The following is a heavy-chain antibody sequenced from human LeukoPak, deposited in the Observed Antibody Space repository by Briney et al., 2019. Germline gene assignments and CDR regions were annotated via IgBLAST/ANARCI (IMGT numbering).Heavy chain of an antibody. Sequence: GGSLRLSCAASGFTFSSYAMSWVRQAPGKGLEWVSAISGSGGSTYYADSVKGRFAISRDNSKNTLNLQMNSLRAEDTAVYYCAKCPYSSSWYPFDYWGQGTLVTVSS. CDR3: AKCPYSSSWYPFDY. D-gene: IGHD6-13*01. V-gene: IGHV3-23*01. J-gene: IGHJ4*02. CDR1: GFTFSSYA. CDR2: ISGSGGST.